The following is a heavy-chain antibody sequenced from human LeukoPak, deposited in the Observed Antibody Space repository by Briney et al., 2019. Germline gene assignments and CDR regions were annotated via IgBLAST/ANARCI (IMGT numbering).Heavy chain of an antibody. D-gene: IGHD3-10*01. CDR1: GYSISSGYY. J-gene: IGHJ6*03. V-gene: IGHV4-38-2*02. CDR2: IYHSVST. Sequence: PSETLFLTCTVSGYSISSGYYWGWIRQPPGKGREWIGSIYHSVSTYYNPSLKSRVTISVDTSKNQFSLKLSSVTAADTPVYYCARGSYYGSGSYYSHYYYMDVWGKGTTVTVSS. CDR3: ARGSYYGSGSYYSHYYYMDV.